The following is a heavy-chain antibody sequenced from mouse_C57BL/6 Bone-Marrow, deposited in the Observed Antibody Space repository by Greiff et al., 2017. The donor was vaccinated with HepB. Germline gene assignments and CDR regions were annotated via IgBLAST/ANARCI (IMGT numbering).Heavy chain of an antibody. Sequence: QVQLKESGPGLVAPSQRLSITCTVSGFSLTSYAISWVRQPPGKGLEWLGGIWTGGGTNYNSALKSRLSISKDNSKSQVFLKMNSLQTDDTARYYCARNVAIYYYGEWYFDVWGTGTTVTVAS. CDR1: GFSLTSYA. J-gene: IGHJ1*03. V-gene: IGHV2-9-1*01. CDR3: ARNVAIYYYGEWYFDV. D-gene: IGHD1-1*01. CDR2: IWTGGGT.